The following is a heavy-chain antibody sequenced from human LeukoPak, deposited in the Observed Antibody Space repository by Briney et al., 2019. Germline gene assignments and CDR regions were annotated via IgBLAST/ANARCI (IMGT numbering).Heavy chain of an antibody. CDR1: GFTFSSYW. CDR3: ARDRGYSTFDF. D-gene: IGHD4-11*01. CDR2: INQDESEE. J-gene: IGHJ4*02. V-gene: IGHV3-7*04. Sequence: GGSLRLSCAASGFTFSSYWMSWVRQAPGNGLEWVANINQDESEENFVDSVKGRFSISRDNAKRSLYLQMNSLRAEDTAMYYCARDRGYSTFDFWGQGTLVTVSS.